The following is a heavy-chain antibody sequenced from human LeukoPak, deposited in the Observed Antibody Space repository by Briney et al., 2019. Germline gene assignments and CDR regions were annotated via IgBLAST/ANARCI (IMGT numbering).Heavy chain of an antibody. CDR3: ARHRRGLYYYYIDV. J-gene: IGHJ6*03. D-gene: IGHD3-10*01. V-gene: IGHV4-34*01. CDR1: GGSFSGYY. Sequence: SETLSLTCAVYGGSFSGYYWSWIRQPPGKGLEWIGEINHSGSTNYNPSLKSRVTISVDTSKNQFSLKLSSVTAADTAVYYCARHRRGLYYYYIDVWGKGTTVTISS. CDR2: INHSGST.